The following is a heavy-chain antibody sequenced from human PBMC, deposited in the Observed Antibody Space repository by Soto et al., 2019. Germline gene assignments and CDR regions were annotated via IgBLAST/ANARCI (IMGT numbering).Heavy chain of an antibody. D-gene: IGHD6-13*01. CDR3: AKDLKYSSSWFLGWGFDY. J-gene: IGHJ4*02. Sequence: EVQLLESGGGLVQPGGSLRLSCAASGFTFSSYAMSWVRQAPGKGLEGVSAISGSGGSTYYADSVKGRFTISRDNSKNTLYLQMNSLRAEDTDVYYCAKDLKYSSSWFLGWGFDYWGQGTLVTVSS. CDR2: ISGSGGST. V-gene: IGHV3-23*01. CDR1: GFTFSSYA.